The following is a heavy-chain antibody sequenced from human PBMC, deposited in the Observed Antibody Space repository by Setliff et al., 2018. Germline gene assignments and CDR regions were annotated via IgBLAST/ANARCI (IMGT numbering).Heavy chain of an antibody. CDR3: GRGFSRIEGWGNWFDP. V-gene: IGHV4-39*01. CDR1: GGSVSNSGFF. CDR2: IYDSGSS. J-gene: IGHJ5*02. D-gene: IGHD2-15*01. Sequence: SETLSLTCTVSGGSVSNSGFFWGWLRQAPGKGLEWIGNIYDSGSSNYNASLKSRLIITRDTSKNQISLKLTFVTAADTAVYYCGRGFSRIEGWGNWFDPWGQGILVTVSS.